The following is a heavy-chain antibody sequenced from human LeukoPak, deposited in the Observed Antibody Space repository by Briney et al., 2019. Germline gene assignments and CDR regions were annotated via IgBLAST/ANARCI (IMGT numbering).Heavy chain of an antibody. V-gene: IGHV3-74*01. D-gene: IGHD6-19*01. Sequence: GGSLRLSCAASGFTFSSYWMHWVRQAPGKGLVWVSRINSDGSITSYADSVKGRFTISRDNSKNTLYLQMDTLRPGDTAIYYCARSVAGAGYFFDSWGQGSLVTVSS. CDR3: ARSVAGAGYFFDS. CDR2: INSDGSIT. J-gene: IGHJ4*02. CDR1: GFTFSSYW.